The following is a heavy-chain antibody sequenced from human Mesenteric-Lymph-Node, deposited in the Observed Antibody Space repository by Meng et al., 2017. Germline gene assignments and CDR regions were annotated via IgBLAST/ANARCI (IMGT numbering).Heavy chain of an antibody. D-gene: IGHD2-15*01. CDR3: ASIRLSRDY. CDR2: MSTSGGT. J-gene: IGHJ4*02. Sequence: QGHLQEPGPGLVKPSETLSLHCTVAGDSISSYYWSWVRQSAGKGLEWIGRMSTSGGTYYNPSLKSRVTMSVDTSKNQFSLELRSVTAADTAVYYCASIRLSRDYWGQGRLVTVSS. CDR1: GDSISSYY. V-gene: IGHV4-4*07.